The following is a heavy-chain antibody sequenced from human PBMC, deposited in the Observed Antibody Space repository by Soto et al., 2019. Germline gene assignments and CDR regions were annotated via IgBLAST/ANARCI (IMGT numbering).Heavy chain of an antibody. J-gene: IGHJ4*02. CDR1: GFTFSSYG. V-gene: IGHV3-33*01. CDR3: AREMHXXXIXPAY. CDR2: IWYDGSNK. Sequence: GGSLRLSCAASGFTFSSYGMHWVRQAPGKGLEWVAVIWYDGSNKYYADSVKGRFTISRDNSKNTLYLQMNSLRAEDAAVYYCAREMHXXXIXPAYWGQGTLVTXSS.